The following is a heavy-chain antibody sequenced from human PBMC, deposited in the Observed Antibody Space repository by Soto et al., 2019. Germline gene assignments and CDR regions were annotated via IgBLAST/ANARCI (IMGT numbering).Heavy chain of an antibody. CDR1: GYTFNRHG. J-gene: IGHJ4*02. D-gene: IGHD6-19*01. V-gene: IGHV1-3*01. CDR3: ARAVAVPADFDY. Sequence: ASVKVSCKASGYTFNRHGIGWVRQAPGQGLEWMGWINAGNGNTKYSQKFQGRVTITRDTSASTAYMELSSLRSEDTAVYYCARAVAVPADFDYWGQGTLVTVSS. CDR2: INAGNGNT.